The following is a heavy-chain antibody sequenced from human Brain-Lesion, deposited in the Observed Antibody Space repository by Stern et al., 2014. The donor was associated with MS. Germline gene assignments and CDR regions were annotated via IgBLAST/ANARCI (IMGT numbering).Heavy chain of an antibody. CDR2: IHASGSA. Sequence: VQLVESGPGLVKPSQTLSLTCTVSGGSISSGSDYWSWIRQPVGQGLEWIGRIHASGSAFYTPSLKSRVTISTDTSMNQFSLELNSATAADTAIYYCASGYRIFDYWGQGILVTVSS. V-gene: IGHV4-61*02. J-gene: IGHJ4*02. CDR3: ASGYRIFDY. D-gene: IGHD5-18*01. CDR1: GGSISSGSDY.